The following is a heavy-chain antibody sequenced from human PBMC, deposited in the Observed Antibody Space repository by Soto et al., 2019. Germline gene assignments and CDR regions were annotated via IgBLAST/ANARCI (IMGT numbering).Heavy chain of an antibody. J-gene: IGHJ6*02. CDR2: TYSSGGA. CDR1: WACITGKYYS. Sequence: XASLSLTRSVCWACITGKYYSWAWIRQTPGRGLEWIGNTYSSGGAYYDPSFKSRATISVNASKSQVFLKLTSVTAADTAIYFCARTRGSAVYFYFYGLDVWAHGTTVTVSS. V-gene: IGHV4-39*07. CDR3: ARTRGSAVYFYFYGLDV. D-gene: IGHD3-10*01.